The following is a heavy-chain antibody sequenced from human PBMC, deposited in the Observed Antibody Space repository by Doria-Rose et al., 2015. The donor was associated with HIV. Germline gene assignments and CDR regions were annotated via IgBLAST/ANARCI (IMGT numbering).Heavy chain of an antibody. CDR1: GVSLSSPGMG. V-gene: IGHV2-26*01. Sequence: VTLKESGPVLVKPTETLTLTCTVSGVSLSSPGMGVSWIRQPPGKALEWLANIFSDDERSYKTSLTGRLTISRGTCKSQVVRTMTDMDPVDTATYYCARIKSSRWSHKYYFEFWGQGTLVIVSA. CDR3: ARIKSSRWSHKYYFEF. J-gene: IGHJ4*02. D-gene: IGHD6-13*01. CDR2: IFSDDER.